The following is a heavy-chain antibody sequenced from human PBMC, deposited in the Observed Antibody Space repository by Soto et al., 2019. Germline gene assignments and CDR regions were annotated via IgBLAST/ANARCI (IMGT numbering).Heavy chain of an antibody. CDR3: ARERGSKSMDV. V-gene: IGHV3-7*03. D-gene: IGHD2-15*01. Sequence: GGSLRLSCAASGFTFSNYWMTWVRRAPGKGLEWVANIKQDGSENSYVGSVKGRFTISRDNAKNSLYLQMNNLRAEDAAVYYCARERGSKSMDVWGQGTTVTVSS. J-gene: IGHJ6*02. CDR2: IKQDGSEN. CDR1: GFTFSNYW.